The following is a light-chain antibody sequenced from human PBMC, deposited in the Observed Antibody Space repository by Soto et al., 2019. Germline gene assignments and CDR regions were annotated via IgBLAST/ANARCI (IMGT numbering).Light chain of an antibody. CDR3: QQYYSYPLT. V-gene: IGKV1-8*01. CDR1: QGISSY. J-gene: IGKJ4*01. Sequence: AIRMTQSPSSLSASTGDRVTITCRASQGISSYLAWYQQKPGKAPKLLIYAASTLQSGVPSRFSGIGSGTDFTLTISCLQSEDFATYYCQQYYSYPLTFRGGPKVEIK. CDR2: AAS.